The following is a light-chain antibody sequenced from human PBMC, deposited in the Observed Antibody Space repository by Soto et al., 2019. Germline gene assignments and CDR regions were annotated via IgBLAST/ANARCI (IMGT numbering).Light chain of an antibody. J-gene: IGKJ1*01. V-gene: IGKV3-20*01. CDR3: QQYGSTPRT. CDR1: QSVSISH. CDR2: GAS. Sequence: EIVLTQSPATLSLSPGERATLSCRASQSVSISHLAWYQQKPAHAPRLLISGASSRATGIPDRFTGSGSGTDFTLTISRLQPEDFAVYYCQQYGSTPRTFGQGTKVDIK.